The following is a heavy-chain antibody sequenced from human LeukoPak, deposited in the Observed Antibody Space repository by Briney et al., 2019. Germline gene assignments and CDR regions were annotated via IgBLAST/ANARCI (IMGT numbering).Heavy chain of an antibody. CDR2: INHSGST. CDR1: GGSFSGYY. V-gene: IGHV4-34*01. Sequence: SETLSLTCAVYGGSFSGYYWSWIRQPPGKGLEWIGEINHSGSTNYNPSLKSRVTISVGTSKNQFSLKLSSVAAADTAVYYCARGKAPTYYYGSGSSRPFDYWGQGTLVTVSS. J-gene: IGHJ4*02. D-gene: IGHD3-10*01. CDR3: ARGKAPTYYYGSGSSRPFDY.